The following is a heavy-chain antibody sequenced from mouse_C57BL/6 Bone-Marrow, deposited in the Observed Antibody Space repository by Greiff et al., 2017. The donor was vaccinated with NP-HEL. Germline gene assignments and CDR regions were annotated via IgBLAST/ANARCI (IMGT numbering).Heavy chain of an antibody. CDR2: IYWDDDK. Sequence: QVTLKVCGPGILQSSQTLSLTCSFSGFSLSTSGMGVSWIRQPSGKGLEWLAHIYWDDDKRYNPSLKSRLTISKDTSRNQVFLKITSVDTADTATYYCARWGGLVDYFDYWGQGTTLTVSS. J-gene: IGHJ2*01. V-gene: IGHV8-12*01. D-gene: IGHD2-2*01. CDR3: ARWGGLVDYFDY. CDR1: GFSLSTSGMG.